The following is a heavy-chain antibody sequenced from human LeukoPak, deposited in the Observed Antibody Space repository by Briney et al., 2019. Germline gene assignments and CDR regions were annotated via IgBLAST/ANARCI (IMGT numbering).Heavy chain of an antibody. CDR3: AREGSYSSGWYGSDY. J-gene: IGHJ4*02. V-gene: IGHV3-66*01. D-gene: IGHD6-19*01. CDR1: GFTVSEKY. Sequence: GGSLRLSCVAFGFTVSEKYMSWVRQAPGKGLEWVSIIYRGGDTYYADSVRGRFAISRDNSKNTLYLQMNSLRAEDTAVYYCAREGSYSSGWYGSDYWGQGTLVTVSS. CDR2: IYRGGDT.